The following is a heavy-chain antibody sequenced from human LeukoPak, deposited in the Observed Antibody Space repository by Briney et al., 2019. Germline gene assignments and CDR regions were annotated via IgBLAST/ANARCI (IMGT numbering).Heavy chain of an antibody. CDR1: GFTFITFA. V-gene: IGHV3-30-3*01. Sequence: GGSLRLSCAASGFTFITFAIHWVRQAPGKGLDWVAVISYDGSNKYYADSVKGRFTISRDNSKNTLYLQMNSLRAEDTAVYYCGRAHYYGSGSYYLAPFIGYNYGMDVWGQGTPVTVSS. J-gene: IGHJ6*02. CDR2: ISYDGSNK. D-gene: IGHD3-10*01. CDR3: GRAHYYGSGSYYLAPFIGYNYGMDV.